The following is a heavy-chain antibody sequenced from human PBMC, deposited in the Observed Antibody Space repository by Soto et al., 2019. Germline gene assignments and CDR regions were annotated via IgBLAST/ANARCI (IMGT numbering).Heavy chain of an antibody. Sequence: TCAISGDSVSSNSAAWNWIRQSPSRGLEWLGRTYYRSKWYNDYAVSVKSRITINPDTSKNQFSLQLNSVTPEDTAVYYCARDEPRVYTFGPYYYYGMDVWGQGTTVTVSS. D-gene: IGHD3-16*01. J-gene: IGHJ6*02. CDR3: ARDEPRVYTFGPYYYYGMDV. CDR1: GDSVSSNSAA. V-gene: IGHV6-1*01. CDR2: TYYRSKWYN.